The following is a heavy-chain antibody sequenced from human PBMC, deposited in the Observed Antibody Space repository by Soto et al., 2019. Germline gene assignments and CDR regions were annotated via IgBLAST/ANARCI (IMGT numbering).Heavy chain of an antibody. Sequence: SGGSLRLSCAASGFTFSSYAMSWVRQAPGKGLEWVSAISGSGGSTYYADSVKGRFTISRDNSKNTLYLQMNSLRAEDTAVYYCDAYDILTGYYNYWGQGTLVTVSS. CDR1: GFTFSSYA. CDR2: ISGSGGST. D-gene: IGHD3-9*01. V-gene: IGHV3-23*01. J-gene: IGHJ4*02. CDR3: DAYDILTGYYNY.